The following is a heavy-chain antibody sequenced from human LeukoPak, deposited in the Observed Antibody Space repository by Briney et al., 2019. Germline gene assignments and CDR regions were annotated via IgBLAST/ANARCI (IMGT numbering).Heavy chain of an antibody. Sequence: PGGSLRLSCAASGFTFSNHAMHWVRQTPGKGLEWVAVISFDATKKYYADSVKGRFTVSRDNFKNTLYLQTNSLRPEDMAIYYCARNSASDYYFDYWGQGTLVTVSS. CDR3: ARNSASDYYFDY. J-gene: IGHJ4*02. CDR2: ISFDATKK. V-gene: IGHV3-30-3*01. D-gene: IGHD2-21*02. CDR1: GFTFSNHA.